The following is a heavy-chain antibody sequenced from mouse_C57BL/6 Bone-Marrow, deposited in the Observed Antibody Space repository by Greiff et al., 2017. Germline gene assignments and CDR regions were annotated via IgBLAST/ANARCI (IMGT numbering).Heavy chain of an antibody. CDR3: TRDYGRALYYFDY. Sequence: VQLQQSGAELVRPGASVTLSCKASGYTFTDYEMHWVKQTPVHGLEWIGAIDPETGGTAYNQKFKGKAILTADKSSSTAYMELRSLTSEDSAVYYCTRDYGRALYYFDYWGQGTTLTVSS. D-gene: IGHD1-1*01. CDR1: GYTFTDYE. J-gene: IGHJ2*01. V-gene: IGHV1-15*01. CDR2: IDPETGGT.